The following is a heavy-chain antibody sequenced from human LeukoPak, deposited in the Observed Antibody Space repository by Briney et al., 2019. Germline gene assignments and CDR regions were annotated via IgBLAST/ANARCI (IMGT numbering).Heavy chain of an antibody. Sequence: ASVKFSCKASGYTFTSYGISWVRQAPGQGLEWMGWISAYNGNTNYAQKFQSRVTMTTDTSTSTAYMELRSLRSDDTAVYYCARDLGYGGNSGLFDYWGQGTLVTVSS. CDR2: ISAYNGNT. CDR3: ARDLGYGGNSGLFDY. D-gene: IGHD4-23*01. CDR1: GYTFTSYG. V-gene: IGHV1-18*01. J-gene: IGHJ4*02.